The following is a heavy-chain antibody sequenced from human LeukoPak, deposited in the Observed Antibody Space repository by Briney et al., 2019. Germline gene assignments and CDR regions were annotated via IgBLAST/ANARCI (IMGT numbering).Heavy chain of an antibody. CDR2: ISVDNGNT. J-gene: IGHJ4*02. D-gene: IGHD5-12*01. Sequence: GASVKVSCKASGYTFTSYCISWVRQAPGQGLEWMGWISVDNGNTNYAQKVQGRVTMTTDTSTSTAYMELRSLRSDDTAVYYCARERFSIRGYRYETFDYWGQGTLVTVSS. V-gene: IGHV1-18*01. CDR3: ARERFSIRGYRYETFDY. CDR1: GYTFTSYC.